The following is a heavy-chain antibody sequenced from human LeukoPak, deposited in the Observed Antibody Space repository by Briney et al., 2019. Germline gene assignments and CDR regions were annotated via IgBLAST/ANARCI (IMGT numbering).Heavy chain of an antibody. CDR3: ARCHRGYGCY. CDR2: IYHSGST. J-gene: IGHJ4*02. V-gene: IGHV4-39*07. Sequence: SETLSLTCTVSGGSISSSSYYWGWIRQPPGKGLEWIGSIYHSGSTYYNPSLKSRVTISVDRSKNQFSLKLSSVTAADTAVYYCARCHRGYGCYWGQGTLVTVSS. D-gene: IGHD3-10*01. CDR1: GGSISSSSYY.